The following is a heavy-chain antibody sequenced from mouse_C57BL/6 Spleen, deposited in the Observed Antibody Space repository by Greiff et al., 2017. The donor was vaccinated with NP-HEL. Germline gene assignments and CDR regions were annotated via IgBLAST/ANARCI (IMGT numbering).Heavy chain of an antibody. D-gene: IGHD5-1*01. V-gene: IGHV5-4*03. CDR1: GFTFSSYA. Sequence: EVMLVESGGGLVKPGGSLKLSCAASGFTFSSYAMSWVRQTPEKRLEWVATISDGGSYTYYPDNVKGRFTISRDNAKNNLYLQMSHLKSEDTAMYYCARPSNYYAMDYWGQGTSVTVSS. CDR3: ARPSNYYAMDY. J-gene: IGHJ4*01. CDR2: ISDGGSYT.